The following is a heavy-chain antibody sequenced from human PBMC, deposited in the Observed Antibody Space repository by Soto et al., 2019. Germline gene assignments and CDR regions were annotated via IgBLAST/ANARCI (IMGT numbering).Heavy chain of an antibody. CDR1: GFTFSSYW. Sequence: EVQLVESGGGLVQPGGSLRLSCAASGFTFSSYWMSWVRQAPGKGLEWVANIKQDGSEKYYVDSVKGRFTISRDNAKNSPYLQMNSLRAEDTAVYYCARDQGGYYFDYWGQGTLVTVSS. J-gene: IGHJ4*02. CDR3: ARDQGGYYFDY. V-gene: IGHV3-7*05. D-gene: IGHD3-16*01. CDR2: IKQDGSEK.